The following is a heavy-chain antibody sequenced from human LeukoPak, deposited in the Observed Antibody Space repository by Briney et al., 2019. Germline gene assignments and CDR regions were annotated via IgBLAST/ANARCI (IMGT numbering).Heavy chain of an antibody. CDR1: GFTFSSYA. CDR2: ISGSGAGT. J-gene: IGHJ3*02. CDR3: ASDSRLPNAYDI. D-gene: IGHD4-11*01. Sequence: GGSLRLSCAASGFTFSSYAMSWVRQAPGKGLEWVSGISGSGAGTYYADSVKGRLTISRDNSKNTLYLQMNSLRAEDTAVYYCASDSRLPNAYDIWGPGTMVIVSS. V-gene: IGHV3-23*01.